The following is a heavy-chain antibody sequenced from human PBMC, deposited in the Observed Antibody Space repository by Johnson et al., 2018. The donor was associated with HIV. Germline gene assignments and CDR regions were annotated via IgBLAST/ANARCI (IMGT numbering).Heavy chain of an antibody. V-gene: IGHV3-20*04. CDR3: VRRHYYESSGYLDAFDI. D-gene: IGHD3-22*01. CDR2: INWNGYST. CDR1: GFTFDDFA. Sequence: VQLVESGGGVVRPGGSLRLSCAASGFTFDDFAMSWVRQVPGKGLEWVSGINWNGYSTGHADSVKGRFTISRDNAKNSLYLQMNSLRAEDTALYYGVRRHYYESSGYLDAFDIWGQGTMVTVSS. J-gene: IGHJ3*02.